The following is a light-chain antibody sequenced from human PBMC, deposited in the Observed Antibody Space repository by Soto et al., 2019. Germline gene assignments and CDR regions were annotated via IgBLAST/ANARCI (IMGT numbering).Light chain of an antibody. CDR3: QQRYSTPRT. Sequence: DIQMTQSPSSLSASVGDRVTITCRASQSISTYLNWYQQKVGKAPKLLIYAASSLQRGVPSRFSRSGSETDFTPTIIILQTEDFATDYCQQRYSTPRTFGQGTKLDIK. J-gene: IGKJ2*02. CDR2: AAS. V-gene: IGKV1-39*01. CDR1: QSISTY.